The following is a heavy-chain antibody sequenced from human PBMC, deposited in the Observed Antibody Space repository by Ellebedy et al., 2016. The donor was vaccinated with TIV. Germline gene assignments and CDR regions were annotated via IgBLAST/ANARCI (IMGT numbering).Heavy chain of an antibody. J-gene: IGHJ4*02. D-gene: IGHD3-16*01. CDR2: MNPKSGNT. CDR1: GGTFSSYA. CDR3: ARGKRDILWSDY. Sequence: ASVKVSCKASGGTFSSYAISWVRQATGQGLEWMGWMNPKSGNTGIIQRFKGRVTMTGDTSTSTAYLEVSSLTSEDSAVYYCARGKRDILWSDYWGQGTVVTVSS. V-gene: IGHV1-8*02.